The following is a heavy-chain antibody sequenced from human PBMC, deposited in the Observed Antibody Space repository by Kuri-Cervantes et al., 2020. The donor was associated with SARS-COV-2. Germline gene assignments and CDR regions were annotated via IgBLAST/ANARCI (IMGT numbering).Heavy chain of an antibody. V-gene: IGHV3-23*01. D-gene: IGHD2-21*01. CDR1: GFSFSTYG. CDR2: ITGSADGGNT. Sequence: GGSLRLSCVASGFSFSTYGISWVRQAPGKGLEGVSSITGSADGGNTYNAESVKGRFTISRDNSKSTLFLKMNSLRAEDTAVYYYARAYCGGDCEFDYWGQGTLVTVSS. J-gene: IGHJ4*02. CDR3: ARAYCGGDCEFDY.